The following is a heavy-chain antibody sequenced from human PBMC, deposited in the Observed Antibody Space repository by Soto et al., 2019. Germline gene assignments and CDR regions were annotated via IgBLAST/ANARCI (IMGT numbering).Heavy chain of an antibody. D-gene: IGHD3-22*01. CDR1: RFTFSSYA. Sequence: QVQLVESGGGVVQPGRSLRLSCAAPRFTFSSYAMHGVRQAPGKGLEWVAAISSDGSNKYYADSLKGRFTISRDNSKNTLYLQMNSLRAEDTAVYYCARGGGSSGYFLDYGGQGTLVTVSS. CDR3: ARGGGSSGYFLDY. V-gene: IGHV3-30-3*01. J-gene: IGHJ4*02. CDR2: ISSDGSNK.